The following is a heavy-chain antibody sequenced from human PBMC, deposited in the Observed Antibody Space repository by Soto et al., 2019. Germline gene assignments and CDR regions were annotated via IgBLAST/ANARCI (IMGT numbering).Heavy chain of an antibody. CDR3: ARRAGIAVAGNWFEP. D-gene: IGHD6-19*01. V-gene: IGHV2-5*02. CDR1: GFSLSTSGVR. Sequence: SGPTLVNPTQTLTLTCTFSGFSLSTSGVRVGWIRQPPGKALEWLALIYWDDDKRSSPSLKSRLTITKDTSKNQVVLTMTNMYPVNTATSYWARRAGIAVAGNWFEPWGEGNLVTVAS. J-gene: IGHJ5*02. CDR2: IYWDDDK.